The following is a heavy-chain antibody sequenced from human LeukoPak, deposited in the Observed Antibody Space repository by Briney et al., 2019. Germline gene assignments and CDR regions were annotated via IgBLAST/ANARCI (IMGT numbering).Heavy chain of an antibody. V-gene: IGHV3-23*01. CDR1: GFTVSSYA. D-gene: IGHD3-3*01. Sequence: GGSLRLSCAASGFTVSSYAMSWVRQAPGKGLEWVSAISGSGGSTYYADSVKGRFTISRDNSKNTLYLQMNSLRAEDTAVYYCAKDPDFWSGSKRKFDPWGQGTLVTVSS. CDR2: ISGSGGST. J-gene: IGHJ5*02. CDR3: AKDPDFWSGSKRKFDP.